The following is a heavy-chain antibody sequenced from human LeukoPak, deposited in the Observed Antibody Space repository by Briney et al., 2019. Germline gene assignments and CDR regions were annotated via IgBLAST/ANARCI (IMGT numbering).Heavy chain of an antibody. Sequence: GGSLRLSCAASWFTVSSNYMSWVRQAPGKGLEWVSVIYSGGSTYYADSVKGRFTISGDNSKNTLYLQMNSLRAEDTAVYYCARQLTPYYFDYWGQGTLVTVSS. CDR3: ARQLTPYYFDY. CDR1: WFTVSSNY. J-gene: IGHJ4*02. D-gene: IGHD6-13*01. V-gene: IGHV3-53*01. CDR2: IYSGGST.